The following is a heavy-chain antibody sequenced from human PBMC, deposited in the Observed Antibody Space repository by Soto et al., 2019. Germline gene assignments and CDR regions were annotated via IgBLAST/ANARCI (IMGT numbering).Heavy chain of an antibody. CDR2: IYYSGST. J-gene: IGHJ4*02. V-gene: IGHV4-39*01. Sequence: SETLSLTCTVSGGSISSSSYYWGWIRQPPGKGLEWIGSIYYSGSTYYNPSLKSRVTISVDTSKNQFSLKLSSVTAADTAVYYCARGIEYYDFWSGYYWFDYWRQGTLVAVSS. CDR3: ARGIEYYDFWSGYYWFDY. CDR1: GGSISSSSYY. D-gene: IGHD3-3*01.